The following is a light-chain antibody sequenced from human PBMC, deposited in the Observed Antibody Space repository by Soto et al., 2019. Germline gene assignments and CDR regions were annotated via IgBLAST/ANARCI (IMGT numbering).Light chain of an antibody. V-gene: IGLV2-8*01. CDR1: SSDVGGYNY. CDR3: SSYAGSNNLV. Sequence: QAVVTQRPSASGSPGQSVTISCTGTSSDVGGYNYVSWYQQHPGKAPKLMIYEVSKRPSGVPDRFSGSKSGNTASLTVSGLQAEDEADYYCSSYAGSNNLVFGGGTKLTVL. J-gene: IGLJ2*01. CDR2: EVS.